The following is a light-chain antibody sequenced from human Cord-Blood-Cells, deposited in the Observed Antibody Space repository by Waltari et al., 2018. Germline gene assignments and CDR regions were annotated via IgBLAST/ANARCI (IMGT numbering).Light chain of an antibody. Sequence: DIQMTQSPSSLSASVGDRVTITCRASQSISSYLNWYQQKPGKAPKLLIYAASSLQSGVPSRFGGSGSGTDFTLTIGSLQLEDFATYYCQQGYRTPPPFGQGTRLEIK. J-gene: IGKJ5*01. CDR2: AAS. CDR1: QSISSY. V-gene: IGKV1-39*01. CDR3: QQGYRTPPP.